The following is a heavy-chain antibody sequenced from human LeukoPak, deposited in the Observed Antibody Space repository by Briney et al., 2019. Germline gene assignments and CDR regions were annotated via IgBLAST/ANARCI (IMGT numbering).Heavy chain of an antibody. J-gene: IGHJ4*02. CDR1: GFTFSNHA. D-gene: IGHD1-26*01. V-gene: IGHV3-13*01. CDR2: IGISADT. CDR3: ARQNSPHGNFDY. Sequence: PGGSLRLSCAASGFTFSNHAMHWVRQPPGKGLEWVSAIGISADTFYVGSVKGRFTISRENGENSLYLQMNNLGVEDTAIYYCARQNSPHGNFDYWGQGTLVAVSS.